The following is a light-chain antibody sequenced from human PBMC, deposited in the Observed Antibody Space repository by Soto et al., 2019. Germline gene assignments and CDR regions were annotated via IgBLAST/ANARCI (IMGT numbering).Light chain of an antibody. CDR2: AAS. CDR3: QQSYSIPWT. V-gene: IGKV1-39*01. CDR1: QSINIF. Sequence: ETQMTQSPSSLSASVGDRVTIICRASQSINIFLNWYQQKPGKAPKLLIYAASSLQSGVPSRFSGSGSGTVFTLTISSLQPEDFASYYCQQSYSIPWTFGQGTKVDIK. J-gene: IGKJ1*01.